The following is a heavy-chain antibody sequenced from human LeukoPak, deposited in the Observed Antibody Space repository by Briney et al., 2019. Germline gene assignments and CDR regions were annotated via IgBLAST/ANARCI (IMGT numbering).Heavy chain of an antibody. V-gene: IGHV4-59*01. J-gene: IGHJ4*02. Sequence: SETLSLTCTVSGGSISGYYWNWIRQPPGKGLEWIGYVSYSGSTNYNPSLKSRVTISVDTSKNQFSLQLSSVTAADTAVYYCAREYTNSSPHFDYWGQGTLVTVSS. CDR3: AREYTNSSPHFDY. CDR2: VSYSGST. CDR1: GGSISGYY. D-gene: IGHD2-2*02.